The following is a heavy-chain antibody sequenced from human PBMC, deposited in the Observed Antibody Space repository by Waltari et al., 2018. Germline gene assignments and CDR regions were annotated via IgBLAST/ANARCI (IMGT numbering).Heavy chain of an antibody. V-gene: IGHV4-34*01. CDR1: GWSFSGYY. CDR3: ARRGGGPYPFYFDY. J-gene: IGHJ4*02. D-gene: IGHD2-15*01. Sequence: QVQLQQWGAGLLKPSETLSVNCAVYGWSFSGYYCPWIRPPPGKGLEWIGEIDNYGKSNYNPSLKSRVTISKAESKNQFSLKLTSVTAADTAVYFCARRGGGPYPFYFDYWGQGTLVTVSS. CDR2: IDNYGKS.